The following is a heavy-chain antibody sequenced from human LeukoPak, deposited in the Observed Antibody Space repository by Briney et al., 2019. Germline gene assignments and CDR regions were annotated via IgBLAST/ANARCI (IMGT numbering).Heavy chain of an antibody. D-gene: IGHD6-13*01. J-gene: IGHJ5*02. V-gene: IGHV3-11*01. CDR3: AREHSSSYRSNWFDP. Sequence: PGGSLRLSCAASGFTFSDYYMSWIRQAPGKGLEWVSYISSSGSTIYYADSVKGRFTISRDNAKNSLYLQMNSLRAEDTAVYYCAREHSSSYRSNWFDPWGQGTLVTVSS. CDR1: GFTFSDYY. CDR2: ISSSGSTI.